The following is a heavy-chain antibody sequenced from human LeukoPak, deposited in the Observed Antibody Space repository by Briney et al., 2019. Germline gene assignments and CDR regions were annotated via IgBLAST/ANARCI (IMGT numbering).Heavy chain of an antibody. Sequence: SETLSLTCTVSGGSISSSSYYWGWIRQPPGKGLEWIGSIYYSGSTYYNPSLKSRVTISVDTSKNQFSLKLSSVTAADTAVYYCARITMVRGVIKPNWFDPWGQGTLVTVSS. J-gene: IGHJ5*02. CDR2: IYYSGST. CDR1: GGSISSSSYY. D-gene: IGHD3-10*01. CDR3: ARITMVRGVIKPNWFDP. V-gene: IGHV4-39*07.